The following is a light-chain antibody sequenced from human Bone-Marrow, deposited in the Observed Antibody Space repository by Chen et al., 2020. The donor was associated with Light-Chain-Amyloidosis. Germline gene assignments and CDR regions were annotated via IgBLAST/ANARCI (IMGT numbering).Light chain of an antibody. CDR2: EDD. V-gene: IGLV6-57*01. Sequence: NFMLTQPHSVSESPGKTVIISCTRSSGSIATNYVQWYQQRPGSSPTTVIYEDDQRPSGVPDRFSGSIDKSSNSASLTISGLKTEDEADYYCQSYQVGSQGVFGGGTKLTVL. CDR1: SGSIATNY. CDR3: QSYQVGSQGV. J-gene: IGLJ3*02.